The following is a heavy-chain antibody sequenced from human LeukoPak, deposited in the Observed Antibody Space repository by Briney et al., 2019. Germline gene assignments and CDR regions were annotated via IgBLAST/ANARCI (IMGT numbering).Heavy chain of an antibody. V-gene: IGHV4-39*07. CDR1: GGSISSSSYY. CDR3: ARAPGYCSGGSCRLIPNFDY. J-gene: IGHJ4*02. Sequence: PSETLSLTCTVSGGSISSSSYYWGWIRQPPGKGLEWIGSIYYSGSTYYNPSLKSRVTISVDRSKNQFSLKLSSVTAADTAVYYCARAPGYCSGGSCRLIPNFDYWGQGTLVTASS. D-gene: IGHD2-15*01. CDR2: IYYSGST.